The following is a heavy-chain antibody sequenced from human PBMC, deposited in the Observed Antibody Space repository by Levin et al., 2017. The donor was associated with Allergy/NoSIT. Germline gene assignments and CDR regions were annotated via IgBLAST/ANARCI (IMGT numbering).Heavy chain of an antibody. CDR3: AAVAESTTLGY. D-gene: IGHD6-19*01. Sequence: GESLKISCAASGFTVSSNYMSWVRQAPGKGLEWVSVIYSGGSTYYADSVKGRFTISRDNSKNTLYLQMNRLRAEDTAVYYCAAVAESTTLGYWGEGTLVNVSS. V-gene: IGHV3-53*01. CDR1: GFTVSSNY. J-gene: IGHJ4*02. CDR2: IYSGGST.